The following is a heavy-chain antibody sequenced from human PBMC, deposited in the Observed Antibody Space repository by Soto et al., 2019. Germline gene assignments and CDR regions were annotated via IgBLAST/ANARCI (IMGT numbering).Heavy chain of an antibody. D-gene: IGHD2-2*01. J-gene: IGHJ5*02. CDR3: ARSEPSRPYNWFDP. Sequence: ASVNVSCKASGGTFSSYSISWVRQAPGQGLEWMGWISAYNGNTNYAQKLQGRVTMTTDTSTSTAYMELRSLRSDDTAVYYCARSEPSRPYNWFDPCGQGPLVTVSS. CDR1: GGTFSSYS. CDR2: ISAYNGNT. V-gene: IGHV1-18*01.